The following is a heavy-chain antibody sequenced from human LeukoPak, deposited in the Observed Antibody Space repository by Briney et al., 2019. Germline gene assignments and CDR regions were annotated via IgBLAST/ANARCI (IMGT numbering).Heavy chain of an antibody. CDR2: IFHGGST. V-gene: IGHV4-4*02. D-gene: IGHD1-26*01. CDR3: AKSGGYGLIDK. J-gene: IGHJ4*02. CDR1: GGAISSSNW. Sequence: SETLSLTCAVSGGAISSSNWWSWVRQPPGKGLEWIGEIFHGGSTNYNPSLKSRVTISGDKSRNQFSLKLSSVTAADTAVYYCAKSGGYGLIDKWGQGTLVTVSS.